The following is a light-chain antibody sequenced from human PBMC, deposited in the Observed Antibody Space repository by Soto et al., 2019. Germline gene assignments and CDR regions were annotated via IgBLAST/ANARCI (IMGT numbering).Light chain of an antibody. CDR2: DVN. Sequence: QSALTQPASVSGSPGQSITISCTGTSSDVGGYNFVSWYQQHPGKVPKLMIFDVNRRPSGVSDRFSGSKSGSTASLTISGLQAEDEGDYYCCSYTSSSTHVFGSGTKLTVL. CDR3: CSYTSSSTHV. CDR1: SSDVGGYNF. J-gene: IGLJ1*01. V-gene: IGLV2-14*03.